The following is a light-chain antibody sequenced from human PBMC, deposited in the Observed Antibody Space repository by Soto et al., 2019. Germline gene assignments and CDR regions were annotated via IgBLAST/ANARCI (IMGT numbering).Light chain of an antibody. CDR3: QHYVTSLTT. Sequence: EIVLTQSPGTLSLSPGERATLSCGASQTVTSNYLAWYQQKPGQAPRLLIFGASIRVTGIPDRFIGSGSRTDFTLTISRLEPEDFAVYYCQHYVTSLTTFGQGTKVDIK. CDR1: QTVTSNY. V-gene: IGKV3-20*01. CDR2: GAS. J-gene: IGKJ1*01.